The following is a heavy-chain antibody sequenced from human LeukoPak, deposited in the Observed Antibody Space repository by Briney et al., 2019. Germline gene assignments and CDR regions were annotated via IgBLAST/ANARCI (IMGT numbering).Heavy chain of an antibody. V-gene: IGHV1-18*01. CDR3: AKAPSDYYYFDY. Sequence: ASVKVSRKASGYTFTSYGISWVRQAPGQGLEWMGWISAYNGNTNYAQKLQGRVTMTTDTSTSTAYMELRSLRSDDTAVYYCAKAPSDYYYFDYWGQGTLVTVSS. D-gene: IGHD5-12*01. CDR1: GYTFTSYG. J-gene: IGHJ4*02. CDR2: ISAYNGNT.